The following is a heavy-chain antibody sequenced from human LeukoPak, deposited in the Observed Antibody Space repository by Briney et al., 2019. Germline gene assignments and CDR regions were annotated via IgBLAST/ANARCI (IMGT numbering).Heavy chain of an antibody. CDR1: GGSFSGYY. V-gene: IGHV4-34*01. D-gene: IGHD3-10*01. J-gene: IGHJ5*02. CDR3: ASHVFGWFDP. CDR2: INHSGST. Sequence: PSETLSLTCAVYGGSFSGYYWTCLPQPPGRGLELIGEINHSGSTNYNPSLKSRVTISADTFKKQFYLKLSSVTAADTAVYYCASHVFGWFDPWGQGILVTVSS.